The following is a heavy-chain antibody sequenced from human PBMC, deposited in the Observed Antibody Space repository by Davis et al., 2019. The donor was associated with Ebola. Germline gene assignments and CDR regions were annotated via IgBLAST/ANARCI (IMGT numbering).Heavy chain of an antibody. CDR3: ARDTGMVTGYYEDV. CDR2: ISAYNGNL. Sequence: AASVKVSCKASGYTFTRYCITWVRQAPGQGLEWMGWISAYNGNLKYAQKFQGRVTMTTDTSTSTAYMELRNLRSEDTAVYYCARDTGMVTGYYEDVWGQGTTVTVSS. CDR1: GYTFTRYC. D-gene: IGHD3-10*01. J-gene: IGHJ6*03. V-gene: IGHV1-18*01.